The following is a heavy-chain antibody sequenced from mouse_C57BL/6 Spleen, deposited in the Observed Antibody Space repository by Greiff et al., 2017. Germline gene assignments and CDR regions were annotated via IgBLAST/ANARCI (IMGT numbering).Heavy chain of an antibody. Sequence: QVQLQQPGAELVRPGSSVKLSCKASGYTFTSYWMHWVKQRPIQGLEWIGNIDPSDSETHYNQKFKDKATLTVDKSSSTAYMQLSSLTSEDSAVYYCARGDFDYGFADWGQGTLVTVSA. V-gene: IGHV1-52*01. CDR3: ARGDFDYGFAD. CDR1: GYTFTSYW. D-gene: IGHD2-4*01. J-gene: IGHJ3*01. CDR2: IDPSDSET.